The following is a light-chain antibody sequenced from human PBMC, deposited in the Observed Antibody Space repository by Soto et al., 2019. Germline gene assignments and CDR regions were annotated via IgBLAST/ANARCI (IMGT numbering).Light chain of an antibody. J-gene: IGKJ1*01. CDR2: GAS. V-gene: IGKV3-15*01. Sequence: IGMTQSPATLAVSPGERATLSCRASQSVGRNLAWYPQKPGQAPRLLIYGASTRATGIPARFSGSGSGTEFTLTISSLQSEEFAIYFCQQYNNWPPDRTFGQGTKVEIK. CDR3: QQYNNWPPDRT. CDR1: QSVGRN.